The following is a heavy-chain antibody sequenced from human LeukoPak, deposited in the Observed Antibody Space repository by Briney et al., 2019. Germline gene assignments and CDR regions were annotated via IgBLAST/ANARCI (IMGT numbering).Heavy chain of an antibody. V-gene: IGHV1-18*01. CDR3: ARDLYRAPTYCSGGSCYVRGYFDL. J-gene: IGHJ2*01. CDR1: GYTFTSYG. CDR2: ISAYSGNT. Sequence: GASVKVSCKASGYTFTSYGISWVRQAPGQGLEWMGWISAYSGNTNYAQKLQGRVTMTTDTSTSTAYMELRSLRSDDTAVYYCARDLYRAPTYCSGGSCYVRGYFDLWGRGTLVTVSS. D-gene: IGHD2-15*01.